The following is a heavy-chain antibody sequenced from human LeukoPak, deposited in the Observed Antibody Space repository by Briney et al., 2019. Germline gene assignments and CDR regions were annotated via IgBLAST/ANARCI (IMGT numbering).Heavy chain of an antibody. V-gene: IGHV3-23*01. D-gene: IGHD3-3*01. CDR3: AKDGLQFSEWLPPLGY. J-gene: IGHJ4*02. CDR1: GFTLSIYA. CDR2: ISGNAGST. Sequence: GVLRLSCAASGFTLSIYAMSWVRQAPGKGLEWVSLISGNAGSTYYADSVKGRFTISRDITKNTLYLQMNSLRAEDTAVYYCAKDGLQFSEWLPPLGYWGQGTLVTVSS.